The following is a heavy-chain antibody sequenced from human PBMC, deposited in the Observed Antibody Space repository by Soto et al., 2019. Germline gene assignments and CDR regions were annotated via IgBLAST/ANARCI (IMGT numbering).Heavy chain of an antibody. J-gene: IGHJ4*02. V-gene: IGHV4-30-2*01. D-gene: IGHD3-3*01. CDR1: GGSISSGGYS. CDR3: ASSFYDFWRSYSDY. CDR2: IYHSGST. Sequence: PSETLSLTCAVSGGSISSGGYSWSWIRQPPGKGLEWIGYIYHSGSTYYNPSLKSRVTISVDRSKNQFSLKLSSVTAADTAVYYCASSFYDFWRSYSDYWGQGTLVTVSS.